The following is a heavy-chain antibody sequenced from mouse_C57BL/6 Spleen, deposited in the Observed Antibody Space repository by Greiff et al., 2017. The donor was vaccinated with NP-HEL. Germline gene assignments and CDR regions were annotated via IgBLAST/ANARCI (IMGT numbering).Heavy chain of an antibody. CDR2: IDPNSGGT. D-gene: IGHD2-3*01. CDR3: ARGGDGLELFAY. Sequence: QVQLQQSGAELVRPGASVKLSCTASGFNIKDYYMHWVKQRPGRGLEWIGRIDPNSGGTKYNEKFKSKATLTVDKPSSTAYMQLSSLTSEDSAVYYCARGGDGLELFAYWGQGTLVTVSA. CDR1: GFNIKDYY. V-gene: IGHV1-72*01. J-gene: IGHJ3*01.